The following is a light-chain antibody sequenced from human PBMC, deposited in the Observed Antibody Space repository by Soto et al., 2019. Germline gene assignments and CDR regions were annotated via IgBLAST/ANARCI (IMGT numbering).Light chain of an antibody. V-gene: IGKV1-13*02. CDR3: QQYSSYSRT. CDR1: QGISSY. CDR2: DAS. Sequence: AIQLTQSPSSLSASVGDRVTITCRASQGISSYLAWYQQKPGKAPKLLIYDASSLESGVPSRFSGSASGTQFTLTISSLQPDDFATYYCQQYSSYSRTFGQGTKVQIK. J-gene: IGKJ1*01.